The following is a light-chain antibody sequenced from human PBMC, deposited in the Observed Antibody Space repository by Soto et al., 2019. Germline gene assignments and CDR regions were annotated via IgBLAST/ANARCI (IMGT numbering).Light chain of an antibody. Sequence: EMGSTQSPGTLSLSRGERATRSCRATQSVSSSYLAWYQQKPGQAPRLLIFAASSRATGIPDRFSGRGSGTDFTLPISRLEPEDFAVYYCQQYGSSPITFGQGTRLEIK. CDR1: QSVSSSY. V-gene: IGKV3-20*01. J-gene: IGKJ5*01. CDR2: AAS. CDR3: QQYGSSPIT.